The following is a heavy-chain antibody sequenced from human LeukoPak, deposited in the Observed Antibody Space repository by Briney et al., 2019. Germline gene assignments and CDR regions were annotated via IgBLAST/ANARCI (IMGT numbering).Heavy chain of an antibody. CDR3: ARARYFGAVFDY. D-gene: IGHD3-9*01. CDR2: INHSGST. Sequence: PSETLSLTCAVYGGSFSGYYWSWIRQPPGKGLEWIGEINHSGSTNYNPSLKSRVTISVDTSKNQFSLKLSSVTAADTAVYYCARARYFGAVFDYWGQGTLVTVSS. CDR1: GGSFSGYY. V-gene: IGHV4-34*01. J-gene: IGHJ4*02.